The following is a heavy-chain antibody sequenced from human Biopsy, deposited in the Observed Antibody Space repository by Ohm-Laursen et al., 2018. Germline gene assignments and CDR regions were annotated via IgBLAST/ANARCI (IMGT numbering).Heavy chain of an antibody. CDR2: IFKDGNS. CDR1: GYSISSDYR. D-gene: IGHD6-19*01. Sequence: SDTLSLTWAVSGYSISSDYRWGWIRQAPGKTLEWLGNIFKDGNSHYNPSLRSRLIISIDTSKNQFPLMMTSVSGADTAVYFCARVGSGWAPFDKWGPGTLVTVSS. CDR3: ARVGSGWAPFDK. V-gene: IGHV4-38-2*01. J-gene: IGHJ4*02.